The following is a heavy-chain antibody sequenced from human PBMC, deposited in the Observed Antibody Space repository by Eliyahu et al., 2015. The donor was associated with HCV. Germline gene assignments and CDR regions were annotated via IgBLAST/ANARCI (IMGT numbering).Heavy chain of an antibody. J-gene: IGHJ4*02. CDR2: ISSNGGST. Sequence: EVQLVESGGGLVQPGGSLRLSCAASGFTFSXYAMHWVRQAPGKGLEXVSAISSNGGSTYYANSVKGRFTISRDNSKNTLYLQMGSLRAEDMAVYYCARDILEEGGSYYGADYWGQGTLVTVSS. V-gene: IGHV3-64*01. CDR1: GFTFSXYA. D-gene: IGHD1-26*01. CDR3: ARDILEEGGSYYGADY.